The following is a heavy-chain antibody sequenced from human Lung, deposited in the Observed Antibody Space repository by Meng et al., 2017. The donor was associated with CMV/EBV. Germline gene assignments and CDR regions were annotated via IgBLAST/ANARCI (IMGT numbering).Heavy chain of an antibody. CDR3: AREDQGDYWFDY. D-gene: IGHD4-17*01. CDR2: ISGSTNTV. J-gene: IGHJ4*02. Sequence: AAYGFTYSEHYISWIRQAPGKGLEWISYISGSTNTVRSAGSVRGRFTISRDNAKKSVYLQMNSLRAEDTAVYYCAREDQGDYWFDYWGQGTLVTVSS. CDR1: GFTYSEHY. V-gene: IGHV3-11*01.